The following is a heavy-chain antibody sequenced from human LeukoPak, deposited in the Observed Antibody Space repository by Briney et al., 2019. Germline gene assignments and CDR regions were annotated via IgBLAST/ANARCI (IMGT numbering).Heavy chain of an antibody. D-gene: IGHD3-10*01. Sequence: GGSLRLSCAVSGFNFRSYWMSWVRQAPGKGLEWVANIKQDGSEKYYVDSVKGRFTISRDNAKNSLYLQMNSLRDEDTAMYYCASGTGSYNYWGQGTLVTVSS. J-gene: IGHJ4*02. CDR1: GFNFRSYW. CDR2: IKQDGSEK. V-gene: IGHV3-7*01. CDR3: ASGTGSYNY.